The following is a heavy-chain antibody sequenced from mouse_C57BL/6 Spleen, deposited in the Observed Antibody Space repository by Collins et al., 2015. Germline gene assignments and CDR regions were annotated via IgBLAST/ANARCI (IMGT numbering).Heavy chain of an antibody. V-gene: IGHV3-6*01. J-gene: IGHJ1*03. CDR3: ASRNYYGSPWYFDV. Sequence: DVQLQESGPGLVKPSQSLSLTCSVTGYSITSGYYWNWIRQFPGNKLEWMGYISYDGSNNYNPSLKNRISITRDTSKNQFFLKLNSVTTEDTATYYCASRNYYGSPWYFDVWGTGTTVTVSS. CDR1: GYSITSGYY. D-gene: IGHD1-1*01. CDR2: ISYDGSN.